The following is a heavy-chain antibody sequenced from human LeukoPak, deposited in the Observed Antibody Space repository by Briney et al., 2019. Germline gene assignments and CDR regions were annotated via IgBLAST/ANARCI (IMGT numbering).Heavy chain of an antibody. CDR3: ARESQSVLWFGVHL. V-gene: IGHV4-59*02. CDR1: GGSVSSYY. Sequence: SETLSLTCNVSGGSVSSYYWTWIRQPPGKGLEWIGYLDYSGSTNYNPSLKSRITISVDTSKNNFSLKLSSVTAADTAVYHCARESQSVLWFGVHLWGHGTLVTVSS. CDR2: LDYSGST. D-gene: IGHD3-10*01. J-gene: IGHJ4*01.